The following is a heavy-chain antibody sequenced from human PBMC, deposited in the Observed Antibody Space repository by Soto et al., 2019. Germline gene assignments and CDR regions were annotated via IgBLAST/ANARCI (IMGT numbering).Heavy chain of an antibody. V-gene: IGHV1-2*04. CDR3: ASTYYYDSSGYYSDAFDI. CDR2: INPNSGGT. D-gene: IGHD3-22*01. CDR1: GYTFTGYY. Sequence: ASVKVSCKASGYTFTGYYMHWVRQAPGQGLEWMGWINPNSGGTNYAQKFQGWVTMTRDTSISTAYMELSRLRSDDTAVYYCASTYYYDSSGYYSDAFDIWGQGTMVTVSS. J-gene: IGHJ3*02.